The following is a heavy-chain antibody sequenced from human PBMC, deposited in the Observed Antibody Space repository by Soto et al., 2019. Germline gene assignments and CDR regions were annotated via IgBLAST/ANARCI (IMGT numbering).Heavy chain of an antibody. V-gene: IGHV1-2*04. CDR2: INPNGGVT. D-gene: IGHD5-12*01. Sequence: QVQLVQSGAEVKKPGASVTVSCRSSGDTFNDYYIHWVRQAPGQVLEWMGWINPNGGVTKYAQKFQGWVSMTRDKSIRTVYMQLSRLRSDDTAVYYCARESGGATATLAYYYFYMDVWGTGTTVTVSS. CDR3: ARESGGATATLAYYYFYMDV. J-gene: IGHJ6*03. CDR1: GDTFNDYY.